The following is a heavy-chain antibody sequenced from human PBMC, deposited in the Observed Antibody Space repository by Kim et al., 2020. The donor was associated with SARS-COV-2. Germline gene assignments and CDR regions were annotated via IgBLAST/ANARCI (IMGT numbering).Heavy chain of an antibody. CDR1: GFTFSSYA. D-gene: IGHD2-15*01. CDR3: AKHPRRNIVVVVAAEGY. V-gene: IGHV3-23*01. CDR2: ISGSGGST. Sequence: GGSLRLSCAASGFTFSSYAMSWVRQAPGKGLEWVSAISGSGGSTYYADSVKGRFTISRDNSKNTLYLQMNSLRAEDTAVYYCAKHPRRNIVVVVAAEGYWGQGTLVTVSS. J-gene: IGHJ4*02.